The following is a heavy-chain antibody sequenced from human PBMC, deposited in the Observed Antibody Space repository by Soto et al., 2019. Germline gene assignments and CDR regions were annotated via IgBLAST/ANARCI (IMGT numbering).Heavy chain of an antibody. J-gene: IGHJ4*02. CDR2: IYHSGST. Sequence: QLQLQESGSGLVKPSQTLSLTCAVSGGSISSGGYSWSWIRQPPGKGLEWIGYIYHSGSTYYNPSLKIRVTISVDRSKNQFSLKLSSVTAADTAVYYCARATGQPGATKGLRYFDCWGQGTLVTVSS. D-gene: IGHD1-26*01. CDR1: GGSISSGGYS. V-gene: IGHV4-30-2*01. CDR3: ARATGQPGATKGLRYFDC.